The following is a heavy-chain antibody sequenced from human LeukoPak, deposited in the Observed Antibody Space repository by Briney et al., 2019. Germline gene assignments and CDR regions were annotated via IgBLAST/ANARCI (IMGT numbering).Heavy chain of an antibody. CDR3: ARAAGGAPFDF. Sequence: ASVKVSCKASGYTFTGYYIHWVRQAPGQGLECLGWMNSDSGATNYVQKFQGRVTMTRDTPISTAYIEVSRLTSDDTAVYYCARAAGGAPFDFWGQGTPVTVSS. CDR2: MNSDSGAT. D-gene: IGHD4-23*01. V-gene: IGHV1-2*02. J-gene: IGHJ4*02. CDR1: GYTFTGYY.